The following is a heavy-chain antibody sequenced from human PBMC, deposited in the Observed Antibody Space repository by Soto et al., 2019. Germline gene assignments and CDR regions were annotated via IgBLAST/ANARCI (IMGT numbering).Heavy chain of an antibody. CDR3: ARRRQYCSSTSCYFDY. Sequence: KTSETLSLTCTVSGGSISSSSYYWGWIRQPPGKGLEWIGSIYYSGSTYYNPSLKSRVTISVDTSKNQFSLKLSSVTAADTAVYYCARRRQYCSSTSCYFDYWGQGTLVTVSS. J-gene: IGHJ4*02. CDR2: IYYSGST. D-gene: IGHD2-2*01. CDR1: GGSISSSSYY. V-gene: IGHV4-39*01.